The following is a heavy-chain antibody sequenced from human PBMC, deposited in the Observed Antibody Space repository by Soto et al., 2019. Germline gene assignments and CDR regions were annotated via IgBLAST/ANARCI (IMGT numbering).Heavy chain of an antibody. V-gene: IGHV4-59*01. D-gene: IGHD3-10*01. CDR1: GGSIRSYY. J-gene: IGHJ6*02. Sequence: PSETLSLTYTVSGGSIRSYYWGWIRQPPGKGLEWIWYIYYSGSTDYSPSLKSRVTISVDTSKNQFSLKLSSVTAADTAVYYCSRAPDYYGSGSYSNPRRSYYYYYGMDVWGQGTTVT. CDR3: SRAPDYYGSGSYSNPRRSYYYYYGMDV. CDR2: IYYSGST.